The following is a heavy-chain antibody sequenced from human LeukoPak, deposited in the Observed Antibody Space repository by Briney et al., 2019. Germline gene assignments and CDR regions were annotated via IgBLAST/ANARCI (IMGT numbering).Heavy chain of an antibody. CDR1: GYTFTSYD. D-gene: IGHD2-21*01. CDR2: MNPNSGNT. CDR3: ASRPGGHYSGAFDI. Sequence: GASVKVSCTASGYTFTSYDINWVRQATGQGLEWMGWMNPNSGNTGYAQKFQGRVTMTRNTSISTAYMELSSLRSEDTAVYYCASRPGGHYSGAFDIWGQGTMVTVSS. J-gene: IGHJ3*02. V-gene: IGHV1-8*01.